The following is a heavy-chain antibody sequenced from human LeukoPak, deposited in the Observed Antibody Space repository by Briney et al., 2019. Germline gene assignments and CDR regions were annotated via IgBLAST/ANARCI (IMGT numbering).Heavy chain of an antibody. D-gene: IGHD5-24*01. CDR2: INQDGSEK. CDR3: ARERDGRFFDY. V-gene: IGHV3-7*01. J-gene: IGHJ4*02. CDR1: GLILRSYW. Sequence: GGALRLSFSVPGLILRSYWMGWVRQAPGKGLGRVANINQDGSEKYFVDSVKGRFTISRDNAKNSLHLQMNTLRAEDTAVYYCARERDGRFFDYWGQGTLVTVSS.